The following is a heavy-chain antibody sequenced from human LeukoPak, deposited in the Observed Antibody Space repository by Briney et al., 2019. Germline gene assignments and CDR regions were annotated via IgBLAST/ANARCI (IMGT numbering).Heavy chain of an antibody. Sequence: ASVKVSCKASGYTFTSYAMNWVRQAPGQGLEWMGWINPNSGGTNYAQKFQGRVTMTRDTSISTAYMELSRLRSDDTAVYYCARVSVWGSYRDAFDIWGQGTMVTVSS. J-gene: IGHJ3*02. D-gene: IGHD3-16*02. CDR2: INPNSGGT. CDR1: GYTFTSYA. V-gene: IGHV1-2*02. CDR3: ARVSVWGSYRDAFDI.